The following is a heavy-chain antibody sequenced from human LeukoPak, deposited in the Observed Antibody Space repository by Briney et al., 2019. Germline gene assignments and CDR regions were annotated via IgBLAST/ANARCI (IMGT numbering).Heavy chain of an antibody. J-gene: IGHJ5*02. CDR2: IYHSGST. Sequence: PSETLSLTCTVSGYSISSGYYWGWIRQPPGKGLEWIGSIYHSGSTYYNPSLKSRVTISVDTSKNQFSLKLSSVTAADTAVYYCARRKTMVRGVKNWFDPWGQGTLVTVSS. CDR3: ARRKTMVRGVKNWFDP. CDR1: GYSISSGYY. V-gene: IGHV4-38-2*02. D-gene: IGHD3-10*01.